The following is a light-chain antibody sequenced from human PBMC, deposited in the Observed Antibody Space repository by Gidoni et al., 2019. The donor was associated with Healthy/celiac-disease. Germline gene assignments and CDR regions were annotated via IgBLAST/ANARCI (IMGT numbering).Light chain of an antibody. J-gene: IGLJ2*01. Sequence: QSAFTQPASVSGSPGQSITFSCTGTSRDVGAYNYVSWYQQHPGKAPKLMIYDVTNRPSGVSDRFSGSKSGNTASLTISGLQAEDEADYYCSSYTTSSTLAFGGGTKLTVL. CDR3: SSYTTSSTLA. CDR2: DVT. V-gene: IGLV2-14*01. CDR1: SRDVGAYNY.